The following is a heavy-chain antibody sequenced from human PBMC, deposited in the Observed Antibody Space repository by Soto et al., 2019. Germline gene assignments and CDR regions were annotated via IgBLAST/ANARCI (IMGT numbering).Heavy chain of an antibody. V-gene: IGHV4-59*01. Sequence: TLSLTCTVSGGSIRSYHWSWVRQPPGKGLEWIASVYYTGTTNYTPSLGSRVTISIDAPENQISLKLTSVTAADTAFYYCARDTVLTGMFDLWGQGTLVTVSS. CDR2: VYYTGTT. J-gene: IGHJ5*02. D-gene: IGHD4-17*01. CDR1: GGSIRSYH. CDR3: ARDTVLTGMFDL.